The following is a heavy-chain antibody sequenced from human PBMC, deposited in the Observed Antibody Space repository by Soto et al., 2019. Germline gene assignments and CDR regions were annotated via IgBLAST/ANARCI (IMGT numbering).Heavy chain of an antibody. CDR1: GGSISSSSYY. J-gene: IGHJ5*02. D-gene: IGHD1-26*01. Sequence: SHTCTVSGGSISSSSYYCGRKRQPPGKGLEWIGSIYYSGSTYYNPSLKSRVTISVDTSKNHFSLKLSSVTAADTAVYYCATQEVGGSYVYTFDPWGQGTLVTVSS. CDR3: ATQEVGGSYVYTFDP. V-gene: IGHV4-39*02. CDR2: IYYSGST.